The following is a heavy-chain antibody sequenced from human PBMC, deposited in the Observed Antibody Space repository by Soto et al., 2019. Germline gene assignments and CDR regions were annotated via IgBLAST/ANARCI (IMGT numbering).Heavy chain of an antibody. CDR3: ARVYELPLVIWSGPTMYYFDY. Sequence: PSETLSLTCTVSGGSISSGGYYWSWIRQHPGKGLEWIGYIYYSGSTYYNPSLESRVTISVDTSKNQFSLKLSSVTAADTAVYYCARVYELPLVIWSGPTMYYFDYWGQGTLVTVSS. CDR1: GGSISSGGYY. CDR2: IYYSGST. V-gene: IGHV4-31*03. J-gene: IGHJ4*02. D-gene: IGHD3-3*01.